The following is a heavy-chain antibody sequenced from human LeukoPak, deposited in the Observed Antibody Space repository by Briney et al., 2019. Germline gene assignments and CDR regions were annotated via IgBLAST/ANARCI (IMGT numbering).Heavy chain of an antibody. D-gene: IGHD1-1*01. Sequence: PGGSLRPSCAASGFTFSNYAMSWVRQAPGKGLEWVSAISSSGRTTYYADSVKGRFTISRDNAKNTLYLQSNSLRAEDTAVYYCAKYDVKTLSDWGQGTLVTVSS. CDR1: GFTFSNYA. CDR3: AKYDVKTLSD. J-gene: IGHJ4*02. CDR2: ISSSGRTT. V-gene: IGHV3-23*01.